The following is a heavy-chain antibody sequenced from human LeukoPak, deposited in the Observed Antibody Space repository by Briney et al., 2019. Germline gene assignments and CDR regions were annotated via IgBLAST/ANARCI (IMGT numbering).Heavy chain of an antibody. V-gene: IGHV4-4*07. D-gene: IGHD6-19*01. CDR3: ASRAVAGRDPDY. CDR1: GGSISSYY. Sequence: SETLSLTCTVSGGSISSYYWSWIRQPAGKGLEWIGRIYTSGSTNYSPSLKSRVTMSVDTSKNQFSLKLSSVTAADTAVYYCASRAVAGRDPDYWGQGTLVTVSS. CDR2: IYTSGST. J-gene: IGHJ4*02.